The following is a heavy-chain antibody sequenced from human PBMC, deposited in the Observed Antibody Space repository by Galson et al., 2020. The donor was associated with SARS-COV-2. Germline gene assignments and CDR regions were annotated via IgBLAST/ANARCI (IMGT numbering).Heavy chain of an antibody. CDR3: ASLSGSYSMDY. D-gene: IGHD1-26*01. Sequence: SETLSLTCAVSGGSISSGGYSWSWIRQPPGKGLEWIGYIYHSGSTYYNPSLKSRVTISVDRSKNQFSLKLSSVTAADTAVYYCASLSGSYSMDYWGQGTLVTVSS. J-gene: IGHJ4*02. CDR2: IYHSGST. V-gene: IGHV4-30-2*01. CDR1: GGSISSGGYS.